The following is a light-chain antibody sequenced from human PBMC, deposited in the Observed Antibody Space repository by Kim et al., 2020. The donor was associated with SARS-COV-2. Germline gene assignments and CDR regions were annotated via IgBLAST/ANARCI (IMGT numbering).Light chain of an antibody. CDR2: DVT. CDR1: SSDVGLYNY. V-gene: IGLV2-11*01. Sequence: QSALTQPRSVSGSAGQSVTISCTGTSSDVGLYNYVSWYQQHPGKAPKLMIYDVTERPSGVPDRFSASKSGNTASLTISGLQAEDEADYYCCSYAGSPPYVFGTGTKVTVL. CDR3: CSYAGSPPYV. J-gene: IGLJ1*01.